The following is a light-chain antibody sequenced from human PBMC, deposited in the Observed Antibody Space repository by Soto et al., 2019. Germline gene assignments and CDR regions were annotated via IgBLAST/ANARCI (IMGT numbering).Light chain of an antibody. J-gene: IGKJ4*01. V-gene: IGKV1-6*01. Sequence: IQMTQSPSSLSASVGDRVTITCRASQGVRDDVGWYQQKPGKAPKLLIYSASTLQSGVTSRFSGSGSGTDFTLANSGLQPEDFATYYCLDDSNYPLSFGGGTKVEIK. CDR2: SAS. CDR1: QGVRDD. CDR3: LDDSNYPLS.